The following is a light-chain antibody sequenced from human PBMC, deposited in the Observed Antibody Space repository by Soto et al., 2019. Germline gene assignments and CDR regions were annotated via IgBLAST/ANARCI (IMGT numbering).Light chain of an antibody. J-gene: IGLJ2*01. CDR2: STN. Sequence: QAVVTQEPSLTVSPGGIVTLTCATSTGAVTSGYYPNWFQQKPGRAPRALIYSTNNKYSWTPARFSGSLLGGKAALTLSGVQPEDEADYYCLLYYGGQLGVFGGGTKLTVL. V-gene: IGLV7-43*01. CDR1: TGAVTSGYY. CDR3: LLYYGGQLGV.